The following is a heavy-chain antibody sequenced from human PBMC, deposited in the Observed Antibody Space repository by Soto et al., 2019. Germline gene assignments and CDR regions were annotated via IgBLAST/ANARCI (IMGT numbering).Heavy chain of an antibody. CDR2: ISAYNGNT. Sequence: ASVKVSCKASGYTFTSYGISWVRQAPGQGLEWMGWISAYNGNTNYAQKLQGRVTMTTDTSTSTAYMELRSLRSDDTAVYYCARGPNGDCSGGSCYWNWFVPWGQGTLVTVSS. CDR1: GYTFTSYG. V-gene: IGHV1-18*01. CDR3: ARGPNGDCSGGSCYWNWFVP. D-gene: IGHD2-15*01. J-gene: IGHJ5*02.